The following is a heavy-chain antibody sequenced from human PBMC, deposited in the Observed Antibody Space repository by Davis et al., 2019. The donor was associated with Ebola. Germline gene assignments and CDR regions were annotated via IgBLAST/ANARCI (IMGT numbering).Heavy chain of an antibody. Sequence: PGGSLRLSCAASGFLLRSYWIHWVRQGPRKGLVWVARITGDGQKITYTDSVRGRFTIFRDNAKNTLYLQMNNLGPEDTAIYYCAKDFGGHSDFWGQGTLVTVSS. D-gene: IGHD3-10*01. V-gene: IGHV3-74*03. CDR1: GFLLRSYW. CDR3: AKDFGGHSDF. CDR2: ITGDGQKI. J-gene: IGHJ4*02.